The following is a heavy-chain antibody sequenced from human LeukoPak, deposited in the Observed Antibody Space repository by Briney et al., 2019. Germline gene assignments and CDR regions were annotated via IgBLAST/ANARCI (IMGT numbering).Heavy chain of an antibody. V-gene: IGHV4-59*08. Sequence: SETLSLTCTVSSGSITSQYWYWSWIRQPPGKGLEWIGYIYYTGNTNYNPSLKSRVTISLDTSKNQFSLKLNSVTAAAADTAVYYCAGGYYYDRSGPGAFGIWGQGTMVTVSS. D-gene: IGHD3-22*01. CDR2: IYYTGNT. CDR1: SGSITSQY. J-gene: IGHJ3*02. CDR3: AGGYYYDRSGPGAFGI.